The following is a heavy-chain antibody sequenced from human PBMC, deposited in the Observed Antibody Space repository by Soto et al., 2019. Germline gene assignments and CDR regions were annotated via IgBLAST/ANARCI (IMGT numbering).Heavy chain of an antibody. J-gene: IGHJ6*02. CDR1: GDSISNSKW. Sequence: AVSGDSISNSKWWTWVRQTPGKGLEWIGKIDHNGITNYNPSLESRVTILKDNSKNQLSLKLSSVTGADSAVYYCVRLNRDYYYHGMDVWGQGATVTVSS. CDR2: IDHNGIT. CDR3: VRLNRDYYYHGMDV. V-gene: IGHV4-4*02.